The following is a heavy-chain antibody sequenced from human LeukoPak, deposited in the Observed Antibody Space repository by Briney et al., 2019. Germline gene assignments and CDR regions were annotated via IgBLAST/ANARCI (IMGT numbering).Heavy chain of an antibody. CDR3: AKVKGLLWFGELSWFDP. J-gene: IGHJ5*02. CDR2: ISGSGGST. V-gene: IGHV3-23*01. D-gene: IGHD3-10*01. Sequence: GGSLRLSCAASGFTFSSYAMSWVRQAPGKGLEWVSAISGSGGSTYYADSVKGRFTISRDNSKNTLYLQMNSLRAEDTAVYYCAKVKGLLWFGELSWFDPWGQGTLVTVSS. CDR1: GFTFSSYA.